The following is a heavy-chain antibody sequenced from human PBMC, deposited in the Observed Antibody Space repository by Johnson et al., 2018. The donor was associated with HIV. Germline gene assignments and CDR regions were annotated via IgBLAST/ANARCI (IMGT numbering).Heavy chain of an antibody. CDR3: TTGHYYDSSGDAFNI. D-gene: IGHD3-22*01. V-gene: IGHV3-53*01. Sequence: VQLVESGGALIQPGGSLRLSCAASGFTVSSNYMSWVRQAPGTGLEWVSVIYSGGSTYYADSVKGRLIISRDNVNNSVYLQMNSLRGEDTAVYYCTTGHYYDSSGDAFNIWGQGTSVTVSS. J-gene: IGHJ3*02. CDR1: GFTVSSNY. CDR2: IYSGGST.